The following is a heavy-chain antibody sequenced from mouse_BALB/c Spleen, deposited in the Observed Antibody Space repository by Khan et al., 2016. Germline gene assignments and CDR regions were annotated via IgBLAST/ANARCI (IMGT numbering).Heavy chain of an antibody. J-gene: IGHJ2*01. CDR1: GYTFTNYG. CDR3: ARRGVYYPDYFDY. Sequence: QIQLVQSGPELKKPGETVKISCKASGYTFTNYGMNWVKQAPGKGLKWMGWINTNTGEPTYAEEFKGRFAFSLETSASTAYLQINNLKNEDTATYCCARRGVYYPDYFDYWGQGTTLTVSS. V-gene: IGHV9-3*02. CDR2: INTNTGEP. D-gene: IGHD1-1*01.